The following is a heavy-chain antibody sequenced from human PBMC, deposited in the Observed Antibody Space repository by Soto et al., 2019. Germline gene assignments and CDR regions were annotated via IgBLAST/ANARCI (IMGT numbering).Heavy chain of an antibody. CDR3: ARAPRNYDILTGYYSYYFDY. CDR1: GGSISSYY. Sequence: SETLSLTCTVSGGSISSYYWSWIRQPPGKGLEWIGYIYYSGSTNYNPSLKSRVTISVDTSKNQFSLKLSSVTAADTAMYYCARAPRNYDILTGYYSYYFDYWGQGTLVTVSS. J-gene: IGHJ4*02. V-gene: IGHV4-59*01. CDR2: IYYSGST. D-gene: IGHD3-9*01.